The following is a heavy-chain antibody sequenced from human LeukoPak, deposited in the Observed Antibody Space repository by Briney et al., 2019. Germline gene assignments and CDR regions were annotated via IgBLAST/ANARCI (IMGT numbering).Heavy chain of an antibody. V-gene: IGHV3-74*01. CDR1: GFTFSSYW. CDR2: INRDGSTT. D-gene: IGHD3-22*01. CDR3: ARSHHYDSSGYISYYYGMDV. J-gene: IGHJ6*02. Sequence: GGSLRLSCVGSGFTFSSYWMNWVRHAPGKGLVWVSRINRDGSTTRYADSVKGRFTISRDNAENTLYLQMTSLRAEDTAVYYCARSHHYDSSGYISYYYGMDVWGQGTTVTVSS.